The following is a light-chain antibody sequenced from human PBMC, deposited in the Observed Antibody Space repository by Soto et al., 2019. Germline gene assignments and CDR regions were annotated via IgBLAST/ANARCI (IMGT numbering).Light chain of an antibody. Sequence: QSALTQHPSASGSPGQSVTISCTGTSSDVGGYNFVSWYQQHPGKAPKLIIYEVTKRPSGVPDRFSGSKSGNTASLTVSGLQAEDEADYYCSSYSGTNNYVFGTGTKVTVL. V-gene: IGLV2-8*01. CDR2: EVT. CDR3: SSYSGTNNYV. J-gene: IGLJ1*01. CDR1: SSDVGGYNF.